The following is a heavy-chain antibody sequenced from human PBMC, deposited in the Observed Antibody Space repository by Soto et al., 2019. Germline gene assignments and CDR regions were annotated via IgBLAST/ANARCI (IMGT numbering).Heavy chain of an antibody. J-gene: IGHJ5*02. D-gene: IGHD4-17*01. V-gene: IGHV4-59*01. CDR2: IYYSGST. CDR1: GGSISSYY. Sequence: ETLSLTCTVSGGSISSYYWSWIRQPPGKGLEWIGYIYYSGSTNYNPSLKSRVTISVDTSKNQFSLKLSSVTAADTAVYYCARVRSTPVLANWFDPWGQGTLVTVSS. CDR3: ARVRSTPVLANWFDP.